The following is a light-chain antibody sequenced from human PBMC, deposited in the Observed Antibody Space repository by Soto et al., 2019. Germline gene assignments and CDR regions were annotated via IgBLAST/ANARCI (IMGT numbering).Light chain of an antibody. Sequence: DIQMTQSPSTLSASVGDRVTITCRASQSISSWLAWYQQKAGKAPKLLIYDASSLESGVPSRFSGSGSGTEFTLTISSLQADDFATYYCQQYYSYPTFGQVTKVEIK. CDR3: QQYYSYPT. CDR1: QSISSW. CDR2: DAS. J-gene: IGKJ1*01. V-gene: IGKV1-5*01.